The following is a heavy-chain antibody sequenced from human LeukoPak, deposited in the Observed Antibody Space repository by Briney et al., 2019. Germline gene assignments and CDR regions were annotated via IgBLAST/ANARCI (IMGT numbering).Heavy chain of an antibody. Sequence: GGSLRLSCAASGFTFSSYAMHWVRQAPGKGLEWVSVIYSGGSTYYADSVKGRFTMSRDSSENTLSLQMNSLRAEDTAVYYCARVGYGSGSPAYYFDYWGQGTLVTVSS. J-gene: IGHJ4*02. CDR1: GFTFSSYA. CDR2: IYSGGST. V-gene: IGHV3-53*01. CDR3: ARVGYGSGSPAYYFDY. D-gene: IGHD3-10*01.